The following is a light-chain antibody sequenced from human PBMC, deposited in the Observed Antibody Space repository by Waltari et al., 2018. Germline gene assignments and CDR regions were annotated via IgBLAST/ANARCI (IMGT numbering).Light chain of an antibody. CDR1: QSVSSIS. Sequence: IVLTQSPDTLSLSPGERATLSCRASQSVSSISFSWYQQKPGQAPRLLIYGTSSRAPGFPYRFSGSGSGTDFTLTISRLEPEDFAVYHCQHYDGSVVTFGGGTKVEIK. J-gene: IGKJ4*01. V-gene: IGKV3-20*01. CDR2: GTS. CDR3: QHYDGSVVT.